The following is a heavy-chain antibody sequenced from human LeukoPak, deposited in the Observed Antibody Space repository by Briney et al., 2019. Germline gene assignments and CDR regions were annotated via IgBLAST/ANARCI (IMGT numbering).Heavy chain of an antibody. CDR3: TNSDDYGDY. J-gene: IGHJ4*02. CDR1: GFILRDYA. Sequence: GGSLRLSCGASGFILRDYAMHWVRQAPGKGREWVAAIAFDDTDRYYIDSVKGRFTISRDDSKNTLYLHMTSLRAEDTAVYYCTNSDDYGDYWGQGTLVTVSS. CDR2: IAFDDTDR. V-gene: IGHV3-30*04.